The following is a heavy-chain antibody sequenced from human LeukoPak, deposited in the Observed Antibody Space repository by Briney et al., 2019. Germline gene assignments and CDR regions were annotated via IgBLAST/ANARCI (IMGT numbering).Heavy chain of an antibody. CDR3: ARDNLAEDTAMVLGPYGMDV. J-gene: IGHJ6*02. V-gene: IGHV1-69*04. D-gene: IGHD5-18*01. Sequence: ASVKVSCKASGCTFSSYAISWARQAPGQGLEWMGRIIPILGIANYAQKFQGRVTITADKSTSTAYMELSSLRSEDTAVYYCARDNLAEDTAMVLGPYGMDVWGQGTTVTVSS. CDR2: IIPILGIA. CDR1: GCTFSSYA.